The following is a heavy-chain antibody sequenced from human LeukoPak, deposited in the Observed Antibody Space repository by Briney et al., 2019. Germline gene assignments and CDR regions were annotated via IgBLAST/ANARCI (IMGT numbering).Heavy chain of an antibody. Sequence: GGSLRLSSVPSLFTFSNYCTHCVRQVPRKGLMCVSRINSDGSNTPYADSVRGRFTISRDNAKNTLYLQMNSLRDEDSAVYYCARDSIYCSGAGALFDHWSQGTLVTVSS. CDR1: LFTFSNYC. D-gene: IGHD2-8*02. CDR3: ARDSIYCSGAGALFDH. J-gene: IGHJ4*02. V-gene: IGHV3-74*01. CDR2: INSDGSNT.